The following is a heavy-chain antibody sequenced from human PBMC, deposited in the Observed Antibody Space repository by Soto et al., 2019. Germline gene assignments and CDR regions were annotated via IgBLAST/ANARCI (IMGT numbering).Heavy chain of an antibody. V-gene: IGHV3-7*01. Sequence: EVQLVESGGGLVQPRGSLRLSCAASGFTFSSYWMSWVRQAPGKGLEWVANIKQDGSEKYYVDSVKGRFTISRDNAKNSLYLQMNSLRAEDTAVYYCASLVGDYGGFLDYWGQGTLVTVSS. CDR2: IKQDGSEK. CDR3: ASLVGDYGGFLDY. J-gene: IGHJ4*02. D-gene: IGHD4-17*01. CDR1: GFTFSSYW.